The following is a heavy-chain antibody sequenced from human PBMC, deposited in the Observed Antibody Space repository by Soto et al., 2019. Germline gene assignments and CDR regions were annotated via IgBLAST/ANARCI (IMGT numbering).Heavy chain of an antibody. V-gene: IGHV3-64*07. CDR2: ITPNGDGT. CDR3: ARDSARTEGWFDP. Sequence: EVQLVESGGGLVQPGGSLRLSCKASGPTFSTYGMHWVRQAPGKGLEYVAGITPNGDGTYYPDSMKGRFTISRDNSKNTLYLQMGSLRDEDMAVYYCARDSARTEGWFDPWGQGTRVTVSS. D-gene: IGHD6-19*01. J-gene: IGHJ5*02. CDR1: GPTFSTYG.